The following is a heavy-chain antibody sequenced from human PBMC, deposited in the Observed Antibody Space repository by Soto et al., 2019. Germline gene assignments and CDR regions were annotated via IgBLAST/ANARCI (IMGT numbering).Heavy chain of an antibody. CDR2: IDPSDSYT. CDR1: GYSFTSYW. D-gene: IGHD2-2*01. J-gene: IGHJ6*02. CDR3: ARQDIVVVPAAISPRGLSSGRSGMEV. V-gene: IGHV5-10-1*01. Sequence: GESLKISCKGSGYSFTSYWISWVRQMPGKGLERMGRIDPSDSYTNYSPSFQGHVTISADKSISTAYLQWSSLKASDTAMYYCARQDIVVVPAAISPRGLSSGRSGMEVWGQGTTVTVSS.